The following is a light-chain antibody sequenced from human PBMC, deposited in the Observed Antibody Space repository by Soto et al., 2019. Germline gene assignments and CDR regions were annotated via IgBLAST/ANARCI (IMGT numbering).Light chain of an antibody. J-gene: IGKJ1*01. CDR3: QQYNSYSWT. Sequence: DIQMTQSPSTLSASVGARVTITCRASQSISSWLAWYQQKPGKAPKLLIYKASSLESGVTSRFSGSGSGTEFTLTISSLQPDDFANYYCQQYNSYSWTCDQGTKVEIK. CDR1: QSISSW. V-gene: IGKV1-5*03. CDR2: KAS.